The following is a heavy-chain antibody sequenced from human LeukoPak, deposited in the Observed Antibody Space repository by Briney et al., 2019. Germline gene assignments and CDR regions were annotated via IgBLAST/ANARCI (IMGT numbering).Heavy chain of an antibody. V-gene: IGHV3-53*04. J-gene: IGHJ4*02. CDR2: IYSGGST. CDR3: ASSRGGDYDFDY. Sequence: PGGSLRLSCAASGFTFSSYAVSWVRQAPGKGLEWVSVIYSGGSTYYADSVKGRFTISRHNSKNTLYLQMNSLRAEDTAVYYCASSRGGDYDFDYWGQGTLVTVSS. CDR1: GFTFSSYA. D-gene: IGHD4-17*01.